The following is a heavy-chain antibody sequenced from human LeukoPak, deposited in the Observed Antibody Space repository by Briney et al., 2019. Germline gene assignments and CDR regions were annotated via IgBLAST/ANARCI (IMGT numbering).Heavy chain of an antibody. CDR1: GGSIISSSYY. CDR3: ARRDYYYYYMDV. Sequence: SETLSLTSTVSGGSIISSSYYWGCIRHPPGKGLEWIGSIYYSGSTYYNPSLKSRVTISVTTSKNQFSLKLSSVTAADKAVYYCARRDYYYYYMDVWGKGTTVTISS. CDR2: IYYSGST. J-gene: IGHJ6*03. V-gene: IGHV4-39*01.